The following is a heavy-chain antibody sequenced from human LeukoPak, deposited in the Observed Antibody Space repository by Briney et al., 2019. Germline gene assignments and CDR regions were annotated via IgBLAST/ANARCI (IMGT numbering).Heavy chain of an antibody. CDR1: GYTLTELS. D-gene: IGHD6-19*01. CDR3: ATSLRLATRLYYFDY. V-gene: IGHV1-24*01. CDR2: FDPEDGET. J-gene: IGHJ4*02. Sequence: ASVKVSCKVSGYTLTELSMHWVRQAPGKGLEWMGGFDPEDGETIYAQKFQGRVTITEVTSTDTAYMELSSLRSEDTAVYYCATSLRLATRLYYFDYWGQGTLVTVSS.